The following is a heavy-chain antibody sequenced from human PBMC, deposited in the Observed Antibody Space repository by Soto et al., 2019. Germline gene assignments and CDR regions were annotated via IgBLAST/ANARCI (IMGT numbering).Heavy chain of an antibody. J-gene: IGHJ4*02. V-gene: IGHV3-30*18. CDR1: GFTFSIYG. Sequence: GGSLRLSCAASGFTFSIYGMHWVRQAPGKGLEWVAVISSDGTIQYYADSVKGRFTISRDNSKNTLYLQMSSLRPEDTAVYYCAKGSSTSYQPLNYWGQGSLVTVSS. D-gene: IGHD2-2*01. CDR3: AKGSSTSYQPLNY. CDR2: ISSDGTIQ.